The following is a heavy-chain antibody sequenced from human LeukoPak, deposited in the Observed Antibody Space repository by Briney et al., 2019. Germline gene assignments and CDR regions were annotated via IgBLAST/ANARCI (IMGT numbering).Heavy chain of an antibody. CDR1: GLTFSSYA. Sequence: GRSLRLSCAASGLTFSSYAMHWVRQAPGKGLEWVAVISYDGSNKYYADSVKGRFTTSRDNSKNTLYLQMNSLRAEDTAVYYCASSFRGGYSSGWYYFDYWGQGTLVTVSS. J-gene: IGHJ4*02. V-gene: IGHV3-30*01. D-gene: IGHD6-19*01. CDR3: ASSFRGGYSSGWYYFDY. CDR2: ISYDGSNK.